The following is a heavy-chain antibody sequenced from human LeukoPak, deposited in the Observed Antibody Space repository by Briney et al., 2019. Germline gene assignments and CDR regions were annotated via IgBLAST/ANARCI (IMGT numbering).Heavy chain of an antibody. CDR1: GFTFSSYS. J-gene: IGHJ4*02. Sequence: GGSLRLSCEASGFTFSSYSMHWVRQAPGKGLEWVAVISFDGGHRYYADSVKGRFTISRDNSKNTLYLQMNSLRPEDTALYYCARPRTIAAVGIFGAFDYWGQGTLVTVSS. CDR2: ISFDGGHR. V-gene: IGHV3-30-3*01. D-gene: IGHD6-13*01. CDR3: ARPRTIAAVGIFGAFDY.